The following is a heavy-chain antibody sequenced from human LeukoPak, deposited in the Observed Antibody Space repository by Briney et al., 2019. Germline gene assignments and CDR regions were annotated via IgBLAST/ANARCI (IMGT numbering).Heavy chain of an antibody. Sequence: GGSLRLSCAASGFTFSSYSMNWVRQAPGKGLEWVSSISSSSSYIYYADSVKGRFTISRDNAKNSLYLQMNSLRAEDTAVYYCAREGLRVTTHVYYYYYMDVWGKGTTVTISS. CDR2: ISSSSSYI. D-gene: IGHD4-17*01. CDR1: GFTFSSYS. J-gene: IGHJ6*03. CDR3: AREGLRVTTHVYYYYYMDV. V-gene: IGHV3-21*01.